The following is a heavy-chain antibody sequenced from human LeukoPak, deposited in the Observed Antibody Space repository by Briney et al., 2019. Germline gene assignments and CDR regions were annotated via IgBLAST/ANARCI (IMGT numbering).Heavy chain of an antibody. CDR1: GYTFTSYG. Sequence: ASVKVSCKASGYTFTSYGISWVRQAPGQGLEWMGWISAYNGNTNYAQKLQGRVTMTTDTSTSTAYMELSSLRSEDTAVYYCARDENHCSGGSCYFDYWGQGTLVTVSS. CDR3: ARDENHCSGGSCYFDY. D-gene: IGHD2-15*01. CDR2: ISAYNGNT. V-gene: IGHV1-18*01. J-gene: IGHJ4*02.